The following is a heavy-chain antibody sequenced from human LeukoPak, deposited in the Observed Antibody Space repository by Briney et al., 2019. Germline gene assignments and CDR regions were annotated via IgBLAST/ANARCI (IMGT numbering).Heavy chain of an antibody. J-gene: IGHJ4*02. V-gene: IGHV1-69*04. CDR2: IIPILGIA. CDR3: ASLGDYCGGDCYSDY. Sequence: SVKVSCKASGGTFSSYAISWVRQAPGQGLEWMGRIIPILGIANYAQKFQGRVTITADKSTSTAYMELSNLRSEDTAVYYCASLGDYCGGDCYSDYWGQGTLVTVSS. D-gene: IGHD2-21*02. CDR1: GGTFSSYA.